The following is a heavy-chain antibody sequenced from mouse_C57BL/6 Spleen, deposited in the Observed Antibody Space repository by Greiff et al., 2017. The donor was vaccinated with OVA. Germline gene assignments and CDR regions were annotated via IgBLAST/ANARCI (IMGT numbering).Heavy chain of an antibody. CDR3: ARAGVNWEGYYAMDY. J-gene: IGHJ4*01. CDR2: INYDGSST. Sequence: EVQLVESEGGLVQPGSSMKLSCTASGFTFSDYYMAWVRQVPEKGLEWVANINYDGSSTYYLDSLKSRFIISRDNAKNILYLQMSSLKSEDTATYYCARAGVNWEGYYAMDYWGQGTSVTVSS. D-gene: IGHD4-1*01. CDR1: GFTFSDYY. V-gene: IGHV5-16*01.